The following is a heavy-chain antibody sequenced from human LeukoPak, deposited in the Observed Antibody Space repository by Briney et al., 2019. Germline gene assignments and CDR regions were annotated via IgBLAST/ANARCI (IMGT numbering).Heavy chain of an antibody. CDR2: IHYTGST. CDR3: ARAKYYSDSSGLLDY. J-gene: IGHJ4*02. V-gene: IGHV4-31*03. Sequence: SQTLSLTCSDSGGSIIRGGYYWSWIRQHPGKRLEWIGYIHYTGSTYYSPSLKSRITISRDISENQFSLKLSSVTAADTAVYYCARAKYYSDSSGLLDYWGQGTLVTVSP. D-gene: IGHD3-22*01. CDR1: GGSIIRGGYY.